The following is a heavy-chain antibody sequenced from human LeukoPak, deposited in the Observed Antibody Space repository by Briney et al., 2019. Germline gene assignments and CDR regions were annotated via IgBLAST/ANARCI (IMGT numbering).Heavy chain of an antibody. CDR3: AKRPLVVVPAAMFDY. CDR2: IKQDGSTQ. Sequence: GGSLRLSCTASGFPFNGYWMTWVRQTPGKGLEWVANIKQDGSTQYYVDSVKGRFTISRDNAMNSLYLQMNSLRAEDTAVYYCAKRPLVVVPAAMFDYWGQGTLVTVSS. V-gene: IGHV3-7*03. J-gene: IGHJ4*02. CDR1: GFPFNGYW. D-gene: IGHD2-2*01.